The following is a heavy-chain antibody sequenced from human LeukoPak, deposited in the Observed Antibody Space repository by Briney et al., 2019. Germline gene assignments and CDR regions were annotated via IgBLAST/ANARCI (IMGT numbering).Heavy chain of an antibody. CDR3: ARPKYRYCSGGSCGAHVY. CDR2: ISYDGSNK. J-gene: IGHJ4*02. Sequence: PGGSLRLSCAASGFTFSSYGMHWVRQAPGKGLEWVAVISYDGSNKYYADSVKGRFTISRDNSKNSLYLQMNSLRDEDTAVYYCARPKYRYCSGGSCGAHVYWGQGTLVTVSS. V-gene: IGHV3-30*03. D-gene: IGHD2-15*01. CDR1: GFTFSSYG.